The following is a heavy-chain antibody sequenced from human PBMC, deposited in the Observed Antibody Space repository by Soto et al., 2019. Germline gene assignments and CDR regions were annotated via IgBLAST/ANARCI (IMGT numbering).Heavy chain of an antibody. D-gene: IGHD3-10*01. V-gene: IGHV4-59*01. CDR2: TYYSGGT. Sequence: QVQLQESGPGLVKPSETLSPTCTVSGGSISSFSWTWIRQPPGKGLEWIGYTYYSGGTNYNPSLKSRVTISVDTAKNQFSLKLSAVTAADTAVYDCARDRGSYWGQGTLVTVSS. J-gene: IGHJ4*02. CDR3: ARDRGSY. CDR1: GGSISSFS.